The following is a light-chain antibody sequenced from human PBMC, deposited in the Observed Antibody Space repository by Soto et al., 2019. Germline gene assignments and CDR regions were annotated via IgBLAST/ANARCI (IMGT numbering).Light chain of an antibody. CDR2: EGS. Sequence: QSALTQPASVSGSPGQSITISCTGTSSDVGSYNLVSWYQQHPGKAPILMIYEGSKRHSGVSNRFSGSKSGNTASLTISGLQAEDEADYYCCSYAGSRTLVFGGGTKVTVL. J-gene: IGLJ2*01. V-gene: IGLV2-23*01. CDR1: SSDVGSYNL. CDR3: CSYAGSRTLV.